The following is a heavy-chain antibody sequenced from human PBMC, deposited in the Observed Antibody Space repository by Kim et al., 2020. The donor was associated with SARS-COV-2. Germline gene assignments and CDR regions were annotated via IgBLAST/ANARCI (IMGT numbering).Heavy chain of an antibody. V-gene: IGHV1-69*13. CDR1: GGTFSSYA. Sequence: SVKVSCKASGGTFSSYAISWVRQAPGQGLEWVGGIIPICGTANYAQKFQGRVTITADESTSTAYMELSSLRSEDTAVYYCARGSYYDSSDAFDIWGEGTMVTVSS. D-gene: IGHD3-22*01. CDR2: IIPICGTA. CDR3: ARGSYYDSSDAFDI. J-gene: IGHJ3*02.